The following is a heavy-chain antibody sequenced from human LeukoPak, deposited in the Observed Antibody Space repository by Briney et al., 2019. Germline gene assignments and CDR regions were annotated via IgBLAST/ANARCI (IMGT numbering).Heavy chain of an antibody. V-gene: IGHV1-2*02. D-gene: IGHD1-26*01. J-gene: IGHJ5*02. CDR2: INPISGGT. CDR1: GYTFTGYY. Sequence: ASVKVSCKASGYTFTGYYMHWMRQAPGQGLDWMGWINPISGGTNSAQKFQGRVTMTRDASISTAYMELSRLRSDDTAVYYCARERREGGSYFDFDPWGQGTLVTVSS. CDR3: ARERREGGSYFDFDP.